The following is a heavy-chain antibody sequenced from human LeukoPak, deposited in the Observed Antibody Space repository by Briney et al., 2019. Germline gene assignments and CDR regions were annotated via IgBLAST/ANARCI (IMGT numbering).Heavy chain of an antibody. CDR1: GGSISSYY. CDR3: ARTPTAGTTLDY. V-gene: IGHV4-59*01. CDR2: IFYTGST. D-gene: IGHD6-19*01. Sequence: SETLSLTCTVSGGSISSYYWSWIRQPPGKGLEWIGYIFYTGSTKYNPSLKSRLTISVDTSKNQFSLKLTSVTAADTAVYYCARTPTAGTTLDYWGQGTLVTVSS. J-gene: IGHJ4*02.